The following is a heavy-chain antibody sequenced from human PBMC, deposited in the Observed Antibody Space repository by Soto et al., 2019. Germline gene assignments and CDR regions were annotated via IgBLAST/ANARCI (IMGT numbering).Heavy chain of an antibody. CDR3: AKGPDIVVVVADC. CDR2: ISGSAGNT. J-gene: IGHJ4*02. CDR1: GFTFSSYA. D-gene: IGHD2-15*01. Sequence: EVQLLESGGGLVQPGGSLRLSCAASGFTFSSYAMSWVRQAPGKGLEWVSVISGSAGNTYYADSVKGRFTISRDNSKNTLYLQMNSLRAEDTAVYYCAKGPDIVVVVADCWGQGTLVTVSS. V-gene: IGHV3-23*01.